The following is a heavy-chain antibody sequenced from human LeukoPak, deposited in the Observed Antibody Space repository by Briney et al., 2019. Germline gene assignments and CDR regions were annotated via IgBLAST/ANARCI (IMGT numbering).Heavy chain of an antibody. V-gene: IGHV4-61*08. CDR1: GGSISSGGYY. CDR3: ARGQGSPNWFDP. CDR2: IYYSGST. D-gene: IGHD1-26*01. Sequence: PSETLSLTCTVSGGSISSGGYYWSWIRQHPGKGLEWIGYIYYSGSTNYNPSLKSRVTISVDTSKNQFSLKLSSVTAADTAVYYCARGQGSPNWFDPWGQGTLVTVSS. J-gene: IGHJ5*02.